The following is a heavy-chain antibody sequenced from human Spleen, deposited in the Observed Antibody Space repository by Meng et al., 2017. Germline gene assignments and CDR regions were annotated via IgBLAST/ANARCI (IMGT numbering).Heavy chain of an antibody. D-gene: IGHD1/OR15-1a*01. J-gene: IGHJ6*02. CDR2: ISGSGDYT. CDR1: GFTFSNYV. V-gene: IGHV3-23*01. Sequence: GESLKISCAASGFTFSNYVVTWVRQAPGKGLEWVSGISGSGDYTDYADSVKGRFTISRDNSKNTLYLQMNSLRAEDTAVYYCAKVFRRQFREHLKDFFYYGMDVWGQGTTVTVSS. CDR3: AKVFRRQFREHLKDFFYYGMDV.